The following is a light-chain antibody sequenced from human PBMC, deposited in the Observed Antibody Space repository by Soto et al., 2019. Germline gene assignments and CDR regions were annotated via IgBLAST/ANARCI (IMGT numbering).Light chain of an antibody. CDR3: QHYNSYSEA. V-gene: IGKV1-5*03. CDR2: MAS. J-gene: IGKJ1*01. CDR1: QTISSW. Sequence: IQWTQSPSSLSGSVGARFTITCRASQTISSWLAWYTQRPGKAPKLLIYMASTLKSGVPSRFSGSGSGTEFTLTISSLQPDDFATYYCQHYNSYSEAFGQGTKVDIK.